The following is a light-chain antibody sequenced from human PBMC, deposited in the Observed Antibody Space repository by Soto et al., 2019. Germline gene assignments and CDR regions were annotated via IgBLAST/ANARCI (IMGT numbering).Light chain of an antibody. V-gene: IGKV3-20*01. CDR1: QSVNNN. J-gene: IGKJ4*01. CDR2: GAS. Sequence: ETLMTQSPATLSVSPGERATLSCRASQSVNNNLAWYQQKPGQTPRLLIYGASIRATGIPDRLSGSGSGTDFTLTISRLEPEDFAVYHCQQYGDSPLTFGGGTKVDIK. CDR3: QQYGDSPLT.